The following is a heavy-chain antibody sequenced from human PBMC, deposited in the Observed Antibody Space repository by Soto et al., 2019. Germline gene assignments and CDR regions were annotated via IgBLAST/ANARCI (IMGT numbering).Heavy chain of an antibody. CDR1: GGSISSYY. V-gene: IGHV4-59*12. D-gene: IGHD1-26*01. J-gene: IGHJ4*02. CDR3: AREKVGATEAGFDY. CDR2: IYYSGST. Sequence: PSETLSLTCTVSGGSISSYYWSWIRQPPGKGLEWIGYIYYSGSTYYNPSLKSRVTISVDTSKNQFSLKLSSVTAADTAVYYCAREKVGATEAGFDYWGQGTLFTVSS.